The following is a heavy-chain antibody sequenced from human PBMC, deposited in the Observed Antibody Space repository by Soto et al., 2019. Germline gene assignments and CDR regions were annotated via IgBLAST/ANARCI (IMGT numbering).Heavy chain of an antibody. J-gene: IGHJ4*02. V-gene: IGHV3-23*01. D-gene: IGHD2-2*01. Sequence: SLRLSCAASAFSFSSHWMCWVRQAQGKGLEWVSWFGTTGKSEDCADSVKGRFTISRDNSKNTLYLQMNSLSAEDTAIYYCAAAPHMRVFVYWGQGTLVTVSS. CDR3: AAAPHMRVFVY. CDR1: AFSFSSHW. CDR2: FGTTGKSE.